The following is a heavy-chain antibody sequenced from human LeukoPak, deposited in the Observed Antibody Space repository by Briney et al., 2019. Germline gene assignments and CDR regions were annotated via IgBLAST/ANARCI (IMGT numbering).Heavy chain of an antibody. CDR2: ISAYNGNT. CDR3: ARVDIVVVVAASKADWFDP. D-gene: IGHD2-15*01. Sequence: ASVNVSCKASGYTFTSYGISWVRQAPGQGLEWMGWISAYNGNTNYAQKLQGRVTMTTDTSTSTAYMELRSLRSDDTAVYYCARVDIVVVVAASKADWFDPWGQGTLVTVSS. V-gene: IGHV1-18*01. CDR1: GYTFTSYG. J-gene: IGHJ5*02.